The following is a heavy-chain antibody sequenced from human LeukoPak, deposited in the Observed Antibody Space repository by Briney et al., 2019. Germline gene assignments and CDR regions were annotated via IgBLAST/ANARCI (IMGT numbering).Heavy chain of an antibody. CDR1: GFTFSSYS. V-gene: IGHV3-21*01. D-gene: IGHD1-26*01. CDR3: ARGGYSGTYYFDY. J-gene: IGHJ4*02. CDR2: ISSSSSYI. Sequence: GGSLRLSCAASGFTFSSYSMNWVRQAPGKGLEWVSSISSSSSYIYYADSVKGRFTISRDNAKNSLYLQMNSLTAEDTAVYYCARGGYSGTYYFDYWAQGTLVTVSS.